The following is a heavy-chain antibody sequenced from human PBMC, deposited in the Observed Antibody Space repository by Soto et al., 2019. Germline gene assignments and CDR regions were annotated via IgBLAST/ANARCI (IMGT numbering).Heavy chain of an antibody. Sequence: SETLSLTCAFYGLSFTGYFWSWIRQSPGKGLEWIGEVNHRGETNYSPSLKSRLTISGDTSKNHISLKLNSVTAADTAVYYCARGKRMQLWLKSYFDTSGKRNPVTV. V-gene: IGHV4-34*01. CDR1: GLSFTGYF. D-gene: IGHD5-18*01. CDR2: VNHRGET. J-gene: IGHJ4*02. CDR3: ARGKRMQLWLKSYFDT.